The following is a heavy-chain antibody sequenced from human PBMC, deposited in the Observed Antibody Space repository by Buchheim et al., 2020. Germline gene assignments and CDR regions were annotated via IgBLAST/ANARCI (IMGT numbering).Heavy chain of an antibody. CDR2: ISGSGGST. J-gene: IGHJ5*02. CDR1: GFTFSSYA. Sequence: EVQLLESGGGLVQPGGSLRLSCAASGFTFSSYAMSWVRQAPGKGLEWVSAISGSGGSTYYADSVMGRFTISRDNSTNTLSLQMNSLRAEDTAVYYCAKEWDYDFWSGSKYNWFDPWGQGTL. CDR3: AKEWDYDFWSGSKYNWFDP. D-gene: IGHD3-3*01. V-gene: IGHV3-23*01.